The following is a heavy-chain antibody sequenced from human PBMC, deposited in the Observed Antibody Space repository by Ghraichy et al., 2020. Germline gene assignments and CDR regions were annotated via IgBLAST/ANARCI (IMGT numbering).Heavy chain of an antibody. CDR2: ISYDGSNK. D-gene: IGHD6-13*01. Sequence: GESLNISCAASRFTFSVYSMHWVRQAPGKGLEWVAVISYDGSNKYYADSVKGRFTISRDNSKNTLYLQMNSLRAEDTAVYYCARDIKSSSWSYYYYAMDVWGQGTTVTVSS. CDR1: RFTFSVYS. J-gene: IGHJ6*02. V-gene: IGHV3-30-3*01. CDR3: ARDIKSSSWSYYYYAMDV.